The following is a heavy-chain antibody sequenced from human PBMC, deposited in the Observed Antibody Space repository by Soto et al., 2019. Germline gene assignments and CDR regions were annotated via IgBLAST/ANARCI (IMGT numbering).Heavy chain of an antibody. Sequence: SETLSLTCIVSSASISSNNYYWGWVRQPPGKGLEWIGSIYFSGSTYYNPSLKSRVTISADTSRNQFSLKLNSVTAADTAVYYCARLQREYYFDYWGPGTLVTVSS. J-gene: IGHJ4*02. V-gene: IGHV4-39*01. CDR2: IYFSGST. CDR3: ARLQREYYFDY. CDR1: SASISSNNYY.